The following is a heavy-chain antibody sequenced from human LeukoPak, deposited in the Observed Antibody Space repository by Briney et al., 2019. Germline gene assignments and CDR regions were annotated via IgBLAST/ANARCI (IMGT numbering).Heavy chain of an antibody. V-gene: IGHV4-34*01. CDR3: ARLTLGIADPPRDY. CDR1: GGSFSGYY. Sequence: PSETLSLTCAVYGGSFSGYYWSWIRQPPGKGLEWIGEINNSGSTNYNPSLKSRVTISVDTSKNQFSLKLSSVTAADTAVYYCARLTLGIADPPRDYWGQGTLVTVSS. CDR2: INNSGST. D-gene: IGHD6-13*01. J-gene: IGHJ4*02.